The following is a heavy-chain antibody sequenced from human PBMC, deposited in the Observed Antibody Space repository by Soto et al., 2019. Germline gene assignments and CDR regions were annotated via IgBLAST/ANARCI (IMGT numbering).Heavy chain of an antibody. V-gene: IGHV1-3*05. CDR2: INAGNGNT. Sequence: QVQLVQSGAEEKKPGASVKVSCKASGYTFTSYAMHWVRQAPGQRLEWMGWINAGNGNTKYSQKFQGRVTITRDTSASTAYMELTSLRSEDTAVYYCARDRGTAMVTMMDYWGPGTLVTVSS. CDR1: GYTFTSYA. CDR3: ARDRGTAMVTMMDY. J-gene: IGHJ4*02. D-gene: IGHD5-18*01.